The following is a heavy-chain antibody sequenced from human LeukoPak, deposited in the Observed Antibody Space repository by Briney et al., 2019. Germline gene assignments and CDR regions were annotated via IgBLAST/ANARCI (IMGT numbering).Heavy chain of an antibody. CDR2: IYYSGST. D-gene: IGHD2-21*02. CDR3: ARHGHHGDHDY. Sequence: PSETLSLTCTVSGGSISSSSYYWGWIRQPPGKGLKWIGSIYYSGSTSYNPSLKSRVTISVDTSKNQFSLKLTSVTAADTAVYYCARHGHHGDHDYWGQGTLVTVSS. CDR1: GGSISSSSYY. J-gene: IGHJ4*02. V-gene: IGHV4-39*01.